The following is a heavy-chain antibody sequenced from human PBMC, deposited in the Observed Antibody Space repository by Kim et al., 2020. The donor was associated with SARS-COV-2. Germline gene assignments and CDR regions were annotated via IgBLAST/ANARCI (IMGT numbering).Heavy chain of an antibody. CDR1: GDSVSNKNAA. J-gene: IGHJ4*02. Sequence: SQTLSLTCAISGDSVSNKNAAWNCIRQSPSRGLEWLGRTYYRSEWHSDYATSLRGRITINPDTSKNQFSLQLNSLTPEDTAVYYCASGWPLPYWGQGTLVTVSS. V-gene: IGHV6-1*01. CDR3: ASGWPLPY. CDR2: TYYRSEWHS. D-gene: IGHD6-19*01.